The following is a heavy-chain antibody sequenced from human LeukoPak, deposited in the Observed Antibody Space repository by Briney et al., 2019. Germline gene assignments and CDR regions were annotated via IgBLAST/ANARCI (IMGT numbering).Heavy chain of an antibody. D-gene: IGHD2-2*01. J-gene: IGHJ5*02. CDR3: ALQPARRLSWFDP. CDR1: GYSVSSGYY. V-gene: IGHV4-38-2*02. Sequence: SETLSLTCTVSGYSVSSGYYWGWIRQPPGKGLEWIANIYHSGNTYYNPSLKSRVTISVDTSRNQFSLKLSSVTAADTAVYYCALQPARRLSWFDPWGQGTLVTVSS. CDR2: IYHSGNT.